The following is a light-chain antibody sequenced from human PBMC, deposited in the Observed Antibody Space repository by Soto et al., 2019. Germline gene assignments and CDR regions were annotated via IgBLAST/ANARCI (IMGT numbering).Light chain of an antibody. Sequence: VLTQSPLSLSVTPGEPASISCRSSRSLVRGNGNNYIDWYLQKPGQSPQLLIYLASNRASGVPDRFSGSGSGTDFTLQISRVEADDVGVYYCMQALQSRSFGQGTKLEI. V-gene: IGKV2-28*01. CDR2: LAS. J-gene: IGKJ2*03. CDR1: RSLVRGNGNNY. CDR3: MQALQSRS.